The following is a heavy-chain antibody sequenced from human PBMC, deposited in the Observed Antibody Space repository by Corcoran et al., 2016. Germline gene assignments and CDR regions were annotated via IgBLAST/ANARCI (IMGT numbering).Heavy chain of an antibody. D-gene: IGHD3-22*01. V-gene: IGHV4-34*01. Sequence: QVQLQQWGAGLLKPSETLSLTCAVYGGSFSGYYWSWIRQPPGKGLEWIGEINHSGSTNYNPSLKSRVTISVDTSKNQFSLKLSSVTAADTAVYYFAREKGITMIVTAGWFDPWGHGTLVTVSS. CDR2: INHSGST. J-gene: IGHJ5*02. CDR3: AREKGITMIVTAGWFDP. CDR1: GGSFSGYY.